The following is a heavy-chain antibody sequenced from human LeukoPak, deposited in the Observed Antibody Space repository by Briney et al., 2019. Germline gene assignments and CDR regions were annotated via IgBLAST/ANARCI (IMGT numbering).Heavy chain of an antibody. D-gene: IGHD2-8*01. V-gene: IGHV3-23*01. J-gene: IGHJ4*02. Sequence: GGSLRLSCAASGFTFSSYAMSWVRQAPGKGLEWVSTMSGSGGSTDYADSVKGRFTISRDNSKNTLYLQMNSLRAEDTARYYCAKDAHQLIRGGIYFDFWGQGSLVTVSS. CDR2: MSGSGGST. CDR3: AKDAHQLIRGGIYFDF. CDR1: GFTFSSYA.